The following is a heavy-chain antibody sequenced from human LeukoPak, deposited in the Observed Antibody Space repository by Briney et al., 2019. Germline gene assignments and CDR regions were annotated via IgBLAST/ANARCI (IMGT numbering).Heavy chain of an antibody. CDR2: IIPILGIA. Sequence: SVKVSCKASGGTFSSYAISWVRQAPGQGLEWMGRIIPILGIANYAQKFQGRVTITADNTTSTAYMELRSERSEDTAVYYCARGWPQDDSSGYAFDIWGQGTMVTVSS. V-gene: IGHV1-69*04. J-gene: IGHJ3*02. D-gene: IGHD3-22*01. CDR3: ARGWPQDDSSGYAFDI. CDR1: GGTFSSYA.